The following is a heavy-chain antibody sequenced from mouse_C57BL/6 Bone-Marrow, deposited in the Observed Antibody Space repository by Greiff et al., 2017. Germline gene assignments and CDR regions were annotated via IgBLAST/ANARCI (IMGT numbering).Heavy chain of an antibody. Sequence: VKLMESGAELVRPGTSVKVSCKASGYAFTNYLIEWVKQRPGQGLEWIGVINPGSGGTNYNEKFKGKATLTADKSSSTAYMQLSSLTSEDSAVYFCAKDYGSSYEYFDVWGTGTTVTVSS. CDR3: AKDYGSSYEYFDV. V-gene: IGHV1-54*01. J-gene: IGHJ1*03. CDR2: INPGSGGT. CDR1: GYAFTNYL. D-gene: IGHD1-1*01.